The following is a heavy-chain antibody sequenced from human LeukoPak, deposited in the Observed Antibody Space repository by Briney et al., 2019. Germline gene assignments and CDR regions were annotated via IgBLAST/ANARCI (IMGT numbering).Heavy chain of an antibody. J-gene: IGHJ6*03. CDR1: GYTFTSYY. D-gene: IGHD3-22*01. CDR2: INPSGGST. Sequence: ASVKVSCKASGYTFTSYYMHWVRQAPGQGLEWMGIINPSGGSTRYAQKFQGRVTMTRDTSTSTVYMELSSLRSEDTAVYYCARAHINYYSYYYYYMDVWGKGTTVTVSS. V-gene: IGHV1-46*01. CDR3: ARAHINYYSYYYYYMDV.